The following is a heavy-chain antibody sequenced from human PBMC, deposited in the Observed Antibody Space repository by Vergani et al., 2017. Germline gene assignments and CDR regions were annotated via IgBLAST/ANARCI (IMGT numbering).Heavy chain of an antibody. CDR3: ARGSVTVVTLVDY. J-gene: IGHJ4*02. Sequence: EVQLLESGGGLVQPGGSLRLSCAASGFTFSNYAMSWVRQAPGKGLEWVSAISGSGGSTYYADSVKGRFTISRDNAKNSLYLQMNSLRAEDTAVYYCARGSVTVVTLVDYWGQGTLVTVSS. V-gene: IGHV3-23*01. CDR2: ISGSGGST. D-gene: IGHD4-23*01. CDR1: GFTFSNYA.